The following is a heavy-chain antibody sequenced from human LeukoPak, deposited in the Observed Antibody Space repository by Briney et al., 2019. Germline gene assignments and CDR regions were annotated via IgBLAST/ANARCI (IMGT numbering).Heavy chain of an antibody. CDR2: ITSSGSYI. CDR3: ARDPICSGGSCYLSSFYFDY. CDR1: GFTFSSYS. V-gene: IGHV3-21*01. J-gene: IGHJ4*02. D-gene: IGHD2-15*01. Sequence: GGSLRLSCAASGFTFSSYSMNWVRQAPGTGLEWVSSITSSGSYIYYADSMKGRFTISRDNAKNSLFLQMNSLRAEDTAVYYCARDPICSGGSCYLSSFYFDYWGQGTLVTVSS.